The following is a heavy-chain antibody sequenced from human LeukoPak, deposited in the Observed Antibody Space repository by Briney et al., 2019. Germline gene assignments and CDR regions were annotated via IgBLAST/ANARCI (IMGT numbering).Heavy chain of an antibody. V-gene: IGHV3-21*01. D-gene: IGHD2-15*01. CDR1: GFTFNPYT. CDR3: ARDRSYCSGGRCYDLFDY. Sequence: PGGSLRLSCAASGFTFNPYTMNWVRQAPGKGLEWVSSISTSGSHIYYADSVKGRFTISRDNAKNSLYLQMNSLRAEDTAVYYCARDRSYCSGGRCYDLFDYWGQGALVTVSS. CDR2: ISTSGSHI. J-gene: IGHJ4*02.